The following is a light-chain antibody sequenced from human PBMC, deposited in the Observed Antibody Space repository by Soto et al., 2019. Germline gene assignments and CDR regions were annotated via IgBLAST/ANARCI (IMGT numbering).Light chain of an antibody. J-gene: IGLJ2*01. CDR2: DVS. V-gene: IGLV2-8*01. Sequence: QSALTQPPSASGSPGQSVTISCTGTSGDVGGYHYVSWYQQHPGKAPKLMIHDVSKRPSGVPDRFSGSKSGNTASLTVSGLQAEDEADYFCSSYAGSNGVVFGGGTKLTVL. CDR3: SSYAGSNGVV. CDR1: SGDVGGYHY.